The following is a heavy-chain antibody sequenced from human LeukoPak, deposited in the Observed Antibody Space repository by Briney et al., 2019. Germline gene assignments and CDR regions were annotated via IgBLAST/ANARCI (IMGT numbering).Heavy chain of an antibody. V-gene: IGHV1-18*01. CDR1: GYTFTSYG. Sequence: ASVKVSCKASGYTFTSYGISWVRQAPGQGLEWMGWISAYNGNTNYAQKLQGRVTMTTDTSTSTAYMELRSLTSDDTAVYYCARDPLRYFDWLSIGNWFDPWGQGTLVTVSS. CDR3: ARDPLRYFDWLSIGNWFDP. D-gene: IGHD3-9*01. J-gene: IGHJ5*02. CDR2: ISAYNGNT.